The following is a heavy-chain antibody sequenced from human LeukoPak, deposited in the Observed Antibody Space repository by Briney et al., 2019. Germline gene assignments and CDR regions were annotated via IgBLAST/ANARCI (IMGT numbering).Heavy chain of an antibody. CDR2: ITHDGRNE. Sequence: GTSPTLSCVVSGINFDLYSFNWVRQAPGKGLTWVASITHDGRNEGYANSVRGRFTVSRDNSDNTLYLQMNSLRPEDTAIYYCSRLGFGFSFGQGHDYWGRGTQVSVSS. J-gene: IGHJ4*02. D-gene: IGHD3-3*01. CDR3: SRLGFGFSFGQGHDY. CDR1: GINFDLYS. V-gene: IGHV3-30*04.